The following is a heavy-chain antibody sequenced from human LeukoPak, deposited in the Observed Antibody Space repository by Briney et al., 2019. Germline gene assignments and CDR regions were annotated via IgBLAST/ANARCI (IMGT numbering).Heavy chain of an antibody. D-gene: IGHD3-22*01. J-gene: IGHJ4*02. CDR1: GGSISSGGYY. CDR2: IYYSGST. CDR3: ARGDRYYYDSSGYHLDY. V-gene: IGHV4-31*03. Sequence: SETLSLTCTVSGGSISSGGYYWSWIRQHPGKGLEWIGYIYYSGSTYYNPSLKSRVTISVDTSKNQFSLKLSSVTAADTAVYYCARGDRYYYDSSGYHLDYWGQGTLVTVSS.